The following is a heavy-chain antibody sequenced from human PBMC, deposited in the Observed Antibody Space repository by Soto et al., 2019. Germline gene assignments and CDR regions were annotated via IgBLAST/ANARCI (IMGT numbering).Heavy chain of an antibody. CDR3: ARLTYCGTECYFDY. D-gene: IGHD2-21*01. CDR2: IYPGDSET. CDR1: VYTFTNYW. V-gene: IGHV5-51*01. Sequence: ESLKISCKGSVYTFTNYWIGWVRQMPGKGLEWMGIIYPGDSETRYSPSFQGQVTFSVDRSMNTAYLQWDSLEASDTAMYFCARLTYCGTECYFDYWGQGTLVTVSS. J-gene: IGHJ4*02.